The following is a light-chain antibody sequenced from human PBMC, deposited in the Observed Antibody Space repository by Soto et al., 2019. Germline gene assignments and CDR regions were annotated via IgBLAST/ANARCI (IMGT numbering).Light chain of an antibody. Sequence: DIVMTQSPATLSVSPGETATLSCRASQSVAGNLAWYQQKTGQPPRLLIYDESNRATGIPDRFSGSGSGTDFTLTISRLEPEDFAVYYCQQRSNWPLTCGGGTKVDIK. CDR2: DES. CDR1: QSVAGN. V-gene: IGKV3-11*01. J-gene: IGKJ4*01. CDR3: QQRSNWPLT.